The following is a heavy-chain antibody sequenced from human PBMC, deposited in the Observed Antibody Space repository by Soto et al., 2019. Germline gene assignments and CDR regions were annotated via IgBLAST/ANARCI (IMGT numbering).Heavy chain of an antibody. CDR2: IYYSGST. J-gene: IGHJ4*02. D-gene: IGHD6-19*01. CDR3: ARRYGWNFDY. V-gene: IGHV4-59*08. CDR1: GGSISSYY. Sequence: QVQLQESGPGLVKPSETLSLTCTVSGGSISSYYWCWIRQPPGKGLEWIGYIYYSGSTNYNPSLKSRVTISVDTSKNQSSLKLSSVTAADTAVYYCARRYGWNFDYWGQGTLVTVSS.